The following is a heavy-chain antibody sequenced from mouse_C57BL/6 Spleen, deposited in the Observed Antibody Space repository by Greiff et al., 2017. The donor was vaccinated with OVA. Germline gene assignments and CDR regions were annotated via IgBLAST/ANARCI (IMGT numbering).Heavy chain of an antibody. CDR2: IYPGSGNT. V-gene: IGHV1-76*01. Sequence: QVQLQQSGAELVRPGASVKLSCKASGYTFTDYYINWVKQRPGQGLEWIARIYPGSGNTYYNEKFKGKATLTAEKSSSTAYMQLSSLTSEDSAVYFCAREVLRLRDWYFDVWGTGTTVTVSS. CDR3: AREVLRLRDWYFDV. D-gene: IGHD1-1*01. J-gene: IGHJ1*03. CDR1: GYTFTDYY.